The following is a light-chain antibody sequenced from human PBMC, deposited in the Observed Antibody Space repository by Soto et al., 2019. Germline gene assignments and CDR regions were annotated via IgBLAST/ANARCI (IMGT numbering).Light chain of an antibody. CDR3: QQYGSVPKA. J-gene: IGKJ1*01. V-gene: IGKV3-20*01. Sequence: EIVLTQSPGTLSLSPGERATLSCRASQSVSSSSLAWYQQKPGQAPWLLIYGASSRATGIPDRFSGSGSGTDFTLTISRLEPEDFAVYYCQQYGSVPKAFGQGTKVDIK. CDR2: GAS. CDR1: QSVSSSS.